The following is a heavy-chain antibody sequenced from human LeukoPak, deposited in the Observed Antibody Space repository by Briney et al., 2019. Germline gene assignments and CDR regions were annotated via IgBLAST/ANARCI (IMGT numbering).Heavy chain of an antibody. CDR3: ARDYWLGGYYGSGTCFDY. V-gene: IGHV1-3*01. Sequence: VASVKVSCKASGYTFTSYAMHWVRQAPGQRLEWMGWINAGNGNTKYSQKFQGRVTITRDTSASTAYMELSSLRSKDTAVYYCARDYWLGGYYGSGTCFDYWGQGTLVTVSS. CDR2: INAGNGNT. J-gene: IGHJ4*02. D-gene: IGHD3-10*01. CDR1: GYTFTSYA.